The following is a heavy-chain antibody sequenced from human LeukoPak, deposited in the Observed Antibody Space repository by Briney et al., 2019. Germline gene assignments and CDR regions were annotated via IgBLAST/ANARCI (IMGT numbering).Heavy chain of an antibody. CDR2: IRGKAYGGTT. D-gene: IGHD3-16*01. J-gene: IGHJ4*02. V-gene: IGHV3-49*04. CDR1: GFTFGDYA. Sequence: GGSLRLSCTASGFTFGDYAMSWVRQAPGKGLEWVGFIRGKAYGGTTEYAASVKGRFTISRDDSKSIAYLQMNSLKTEDTAVYYCTRGWNYDYVWRPADYWGQGTLVTVSS. CDR3: TRGWNYDYVWRPADY.